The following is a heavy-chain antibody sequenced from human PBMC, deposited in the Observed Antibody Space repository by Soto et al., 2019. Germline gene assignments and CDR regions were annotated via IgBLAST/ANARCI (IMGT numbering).Heavy chain of an antibody. CDR1: GYIFTKYL. Sequence: PVESLKISCQFSGYIFTKYLIFLVLQMPGKGLECMGIIYPGDSDTRYSPSFQGQVTISADKSISTAYLQWSSLKASDTAMYYCERTANIFDLEKWGPGPLLNVSS. CDR3: ERTANIFDLEK. J-gene: IGHJ4*01. V-gene: IGHV5-51*01. D-gene: IGHD2-21*01. CDR2: IYPGDSDT.